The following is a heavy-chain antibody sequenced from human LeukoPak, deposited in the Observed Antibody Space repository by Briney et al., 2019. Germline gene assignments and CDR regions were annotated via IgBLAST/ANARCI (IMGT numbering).Heavy chain of an antibody. V-gene: IGHV4-30-4*08. J-gene: IGHJ4*02. Sequence: SETLSLTCTVSGGSISSGDYYWSWIRQPPGKGLEWIGYIYYSGSTYYNPSLKSRVTISVDTSKNQFSLKLSSVTAADTAVYYCAREGLLLWFGEAWSFDYWGQGTLVTVSS. CDR2: IYYSGST. CDR3: AREGLLLWFGEAWSFDY. CDR1: GGSISSGDYY. D-gene: IGHD3-10*01.